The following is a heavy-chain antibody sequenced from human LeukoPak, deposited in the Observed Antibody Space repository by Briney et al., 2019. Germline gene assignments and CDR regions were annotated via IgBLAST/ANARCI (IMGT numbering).Heavy chain of an antibody. Sequence: PGGSLRLSCAASGFTFSSVWMSWVRQAPGKGLEWVGRIKSRTDGGTTDYAAPVKGRFTISRDDSKNTLYLQMNSLKIEDTAVYYCTTVTDRLLHNWFDPWGQGTLVTVSS. CDR3: TTVTDRLLHNWFDP. CDR1: GFTFSSVW. J-gene: IGHJ5*02. D-gene: IGHD2-21*02. CDR2: IKSRTDGGTT. V-gene: IGHV3-15*01.